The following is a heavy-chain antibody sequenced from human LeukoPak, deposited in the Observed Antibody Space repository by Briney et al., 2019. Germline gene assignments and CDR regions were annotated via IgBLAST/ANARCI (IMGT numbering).Heavy chain of an antibody. D-gene: IGHD4-17*01. Sequence: SETLSLTCTVSGGSISSGDYYWRWIRQPPGKGLEWIGYIYYSGSTYYNPSLKSRVTISVDTSKNQFSLKLSSVTAADTAVYYCARDPYGDYGFDYWGQGTLVTVSS. CDR3: ARDPYGDYGFDY. CDR1: GGSISSGDYY. V-gene: IGHV4-30-4*08. J-gene: IGHJ4*02. CDR2: IYYSGST.